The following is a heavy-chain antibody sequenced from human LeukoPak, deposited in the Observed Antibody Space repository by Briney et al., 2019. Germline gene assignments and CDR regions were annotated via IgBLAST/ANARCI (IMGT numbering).Heavy chain of an antibody. J-gene: IGHJ4*02. CDR2: IYSGGST. Sequence: PGGSLRLSCAASGFTFGNAWMSWVRQAPGKGLEWVSVIYSGGSTYYADSVKGRFTISRDNSKNTLYLQMNSLRAEDTAVYYCARDALSYYDSSDNYWGQGTLVTVSS. CDR1: GFTFGNAW. CDR3: ARDALSYYDSSDNY. V-gene: IGHV3-53*01. D-gene: IGHD3-22*01.